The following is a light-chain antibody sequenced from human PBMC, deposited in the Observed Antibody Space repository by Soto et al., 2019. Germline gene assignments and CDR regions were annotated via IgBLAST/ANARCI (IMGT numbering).Light chain of an antibody. CDR1: QGIRNY. V-gene: IGKV1-27*01. J-gene: IGKJ3*01. CDR3: QKYDSVPFT. Sequence: DIQMTQSPSSLSASVGDRVTITCRSSQGIRNYVAWYQQKPGKVPSLLIYAASTLQSGVPSRFSGSGSGTDFTLTISSLQPEDVATYYCQKYDSVPFTFGPGTKVDFK. CDR2: AAS.